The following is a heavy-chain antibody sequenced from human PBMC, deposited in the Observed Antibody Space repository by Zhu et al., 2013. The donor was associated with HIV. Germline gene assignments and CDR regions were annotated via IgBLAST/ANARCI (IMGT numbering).Heavy chain of an antibody. CDR3: ARDSEVRGVISFYGMDV. CDR1: GGTFSSYA. D-gene: IGHD3-10*01. CDR2: IIPILGTA. Sequence: QVQLVQSGAEVKKPGSSVKVSCKASGGTFSSYAISWVRQAPGQGLEWMGGIIPILGTANYAQKFQGRVTITADESTSTAYMELSSLRSEDTAVYYCARDSEVRGVISFYGMDVWGQGTTVTVSS. V-gene: IGHV1-69*01. J-gene: IGHJ6*02.